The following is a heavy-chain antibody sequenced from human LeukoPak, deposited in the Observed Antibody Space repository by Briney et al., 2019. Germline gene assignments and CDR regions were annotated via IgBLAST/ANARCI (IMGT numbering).Heavy chain of an antibody. CDR3: AKAPYQYASGSPNWFDP. CDR1: RFTFSSYA. V-gene: IGHV3-23*01. J-gene: IGHJ5*02. CDR2: IGGSGHST. Sequence: TGGSLRLSCVASRFTFSSYAMNWVRQAPGKGLEWVSGIGGSGHSTYYTDSVKGQFTISRDNFKNTLYLQMNSLRADDTAVYYCAKAPYQYASGSPNWFDPWGQGTLVTVSS. D-gene: IGHD3-10*01.